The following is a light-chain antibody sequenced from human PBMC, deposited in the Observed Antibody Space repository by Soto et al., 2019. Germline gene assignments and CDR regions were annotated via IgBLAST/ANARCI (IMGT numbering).Light chain of an antibody. Sequence: EIVLTQSPATLSLSPGERATLSCGASQSVRTVLAWYQQKPGQAPRLLIYDASTRATGVRARFSGSGSGTDFTLTISNLESEDFGVYYCQQRTDWPTITFGQGTRLDIK. CDR3: QQRTDWPTIT. CDR1: QSVRTV. CDR2: DAS. V-gene: IGKV3-11*01. J-gene: IGKJ5*01.